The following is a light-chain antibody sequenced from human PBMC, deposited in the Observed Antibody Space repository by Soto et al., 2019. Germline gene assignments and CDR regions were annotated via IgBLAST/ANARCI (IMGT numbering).Light chain of an antibody. Sequence: QLVLTQPPSVSGAPGQRVTISCTGSSSNIGAGYDVHWYQQLPGTAPKLLIYGNSNRPSGVPDRFSGSKSGTSASLAITGLQAEDEADYYCQSYDSSLSVFYVFGTGTKPTVL. V-gene: IGLV1-40*01. CDR1: SSNIGAGYD. CDR3: QSYDSSLSVFYV. CDR2: GNS. J-gene: IGLJ1*01.